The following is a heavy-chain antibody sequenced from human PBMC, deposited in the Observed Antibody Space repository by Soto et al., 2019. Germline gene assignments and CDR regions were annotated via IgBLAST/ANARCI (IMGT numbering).Heavy chain of an antibody. CDR2: IRSKAYGGTT. CDR3: TRRLLWFGELSYDY. V-gene: IGHV3-49*04. J-gene: IGHJ4*02. D-gene: IGHD3-10*01. CDR1: GFTFGDYA. Sequence: PGGSLRLSCTASGFTFGDYAMSWVRQAPGKGLEWVGFIRSKAYGGTTEYAASVKGRFTISRDDSKSIAYLQMNSLKTEDTAVYYCTRRLLWFGELSYDYWGQGTLVTVSS.